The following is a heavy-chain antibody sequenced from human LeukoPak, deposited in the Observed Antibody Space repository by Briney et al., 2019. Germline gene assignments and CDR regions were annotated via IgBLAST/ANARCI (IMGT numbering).Heavy chain of an antibody. CDR2: HSYSGGA. V-gene: IGHV4-59*01. CDR1: GVSISSYY. J-gene: IGHJ3*02. CDR3: ARGLIRGACDI. D-gene: IGHD3-16*01. Sequence: SETLSLTCTVSGVSISSYYWNYFRQSPGKGLEWIGYHSYSGGANYNPSLESRVTISLDTSKNRFSLSLSSVTAADTAVYYCARGLIRGACDIWGHGTMVTVSS.